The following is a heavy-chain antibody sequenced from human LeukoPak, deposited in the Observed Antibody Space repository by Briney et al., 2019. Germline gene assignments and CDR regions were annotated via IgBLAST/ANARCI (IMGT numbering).Heavy chain of an antibody. J-gene: IGHJ4*02. CDR3: AFLYGSGSPRGY. CDR2: INTDGGST. V-gene: IGHV3-74*01. CDR1: GFTFSSYW. Sequence: GGSLRLSCAASGFTFSSYWMHWVRQAPGKGLVWVSRINTDGGSTSYADSVKGRFTISRDNAKNTLYLQMNSLRAEDTAVYYCAFLYGSGSPRGYWGQGTLVTVSS. D-gene: IGHD3-10*01.